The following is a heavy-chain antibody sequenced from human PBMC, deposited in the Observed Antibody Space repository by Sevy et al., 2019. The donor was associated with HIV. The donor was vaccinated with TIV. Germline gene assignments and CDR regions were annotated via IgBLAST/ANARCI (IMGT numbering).Heavy chain of an antibody. CDR1: GDSVSSNSAA. D-gene: IGHD6-13*01. V-gene: IGHV6-1*01. J-gene: IGHJ6*02. Sequence: KQSQTLSLTCAISGDSVSSNSAAWNWIRQSPSRGLEWLGRTYYRPKWYNDYAVSVKSRITINPDTSKNQFSLQLNSVTPEDTAVYYCARDRQQLVLFYYYGMDVWGQWTTVTVSS. CDR2: TYYRPKWYN. CDR3: ARDRQQLVLFYYYGMDV.